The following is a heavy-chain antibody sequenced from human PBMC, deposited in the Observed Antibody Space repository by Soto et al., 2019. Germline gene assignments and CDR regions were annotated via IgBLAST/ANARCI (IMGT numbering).Heavy chain of an antibody. J-gene: IGHJ4*02. V-gene: IGHV4-34*01. CDR1: SGSLSGYY. CDR3: ARAPKVSGSAQTRPDF. D-gene: IGHD6-6*01. CDR2: ISPSGTT. Sequence: LSLTCSLYSGSLSGYYWSWIRQPPGKGLEWIGEISPSGTTNYSPSLKSRVSISVDTSKNQFSLNLTSLTAADTAVYYCARAPKVSGSAQTRPDFWGQGSLVTVSS.